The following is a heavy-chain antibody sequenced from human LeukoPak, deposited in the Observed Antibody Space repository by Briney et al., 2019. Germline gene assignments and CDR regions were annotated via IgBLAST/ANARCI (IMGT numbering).Heavy chain of an antibody. CDR3: AKDTAPYYSIFDY. D-gene: IGHD3-10*01. CDR1: GFTFSSYA. J-gene: IGHJ4*02. Sequence: GGSLRLSCAASGFTFSSYAMHWVRQAPGKGLEWVAVISYDGSNKNCADSVRGRFTISRDNSKNTLFLQMNSLRPEDTAVYYCAKDTAPYYSIFDYWGQGTLVTVSS. V-gene: IGHV3-30*18. CDR2: ISYDGSNK.